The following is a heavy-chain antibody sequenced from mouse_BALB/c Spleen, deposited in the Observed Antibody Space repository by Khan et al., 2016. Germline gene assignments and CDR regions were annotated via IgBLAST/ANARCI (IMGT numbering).Heavy chain of an antibody. D-gene: IGHD1-1*01. Sequence: EVQLQESGPSLVKPSQTLSLTCSVTGDSITSGYWNWIRKFPGNKLEYMGYISYSGNTYYNPSLKSRISITRVTSKNQYYLQLNSVTTEDTDTYYCDRYRDDYGSTYDTMDYWRQGTSVTVSS. V-gene: IGHV3-8*02. CDR1: GDSITSGY. J-gene: IGHJ4*01. CDR3: DRYRDDYGSTYDTMDY. CDR2: ISYSGNT.